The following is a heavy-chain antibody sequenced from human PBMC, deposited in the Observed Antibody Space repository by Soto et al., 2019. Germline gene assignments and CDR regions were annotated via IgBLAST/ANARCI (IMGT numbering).Heavy chain of an antibody. D-gene: IGHD3-3*01. J-gene: IGHJ3*02. CDR1: GXXXXSYA. Sequence: EVQLLESGGGLVQPGGSLRLSXAXSGXXXXSYAMSXXXXXXGXGLEWVSAISGSGGSTYYADSVKGRFTISRDNSKNTLYLQMNSLRAEDTAVYYCXXVSPAXAXEEAFDIWGQGTMVTVSS. V-gene: IGHV3-23*01. CDR2: ISGSGGST. CDR3: XXVSPAXAXEEAFDI.